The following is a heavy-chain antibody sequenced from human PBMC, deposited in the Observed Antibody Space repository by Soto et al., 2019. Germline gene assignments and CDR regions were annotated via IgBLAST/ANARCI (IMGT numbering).Heavy chain of an antibody. J-gene: IGHJ4*02. Sequence: GGSLRLSCAASGFTVSSTYMSWVRQAPGKXLEWISVIYGGGDTFYADSVKGRFTISTDNSKNTLYLQMNSLRAEDTAVYYCARRHYNYESSGYYPLFDYWGQGTLVTVSS. V-gene: IGHV3-53*01. CDR1: GFTVSSTY. CDR3: ARRHYNYESSGYYPLFDY. D-gene: IGHD3-22*01. CDR2: IYGGGDT.